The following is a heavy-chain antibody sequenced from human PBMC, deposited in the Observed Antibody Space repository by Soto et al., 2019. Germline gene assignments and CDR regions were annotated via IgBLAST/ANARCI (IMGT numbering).Heavy chain of an antibody. D-gene: IGHD6-19*01. CDR2: IGSSGGAT. V-gene: IGHV3-23*01. CDR1: GFIFTDHA. J-gene: IGHJ4*02. CDR3: ARRAVAGLFFDF. Sequence: EVQLLESGGTLVEPGGSLRLSCDTSGFIFTDHAFTWVRQAPGEGLQWVSSIGSSGGATYYADAVKGRFTLSRDNSKSTLYLRMNNLGGEVTAVYYCARRAVAGLFFDFWGLGTLVTVSS.